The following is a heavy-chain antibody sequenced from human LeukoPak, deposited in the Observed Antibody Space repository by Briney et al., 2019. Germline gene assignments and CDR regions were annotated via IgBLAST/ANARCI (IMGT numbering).Heavy chain of an antibody. CDR1: GGSISSYY. CDR3: ARGQDPSFLGIDY. J-gene: IGHJ4*02. V-gene: IGHV4-59*01. Sequence: SETLSLTCTVPGGSISSYYWSWIRQPPGKGLEWIGYIYYSGSTNYNPSLKSRVTISVDTSKNQFSLKLSSVTAADTAVYYCARGQDPSFLGIDYWGQGTLVTVSS. D-gene: IGHD3-3*02. CDR2: IYYSGST.